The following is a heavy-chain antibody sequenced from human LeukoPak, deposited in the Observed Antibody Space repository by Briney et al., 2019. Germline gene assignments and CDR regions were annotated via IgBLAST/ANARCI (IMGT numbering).Heavy chain of an antibody. Sequence: GSLRLSCAASGFTFSSYAMSWVRQAPGKGLEWVSSISSSSSYIYYADSVKGRFTISRDNAKNSLYLQMNSLRAEDTAVYYCARDGTYCGGDCYLTYWYFDLWGRGTLVTVSS. V-gene: IGHV3-21*01. CDR2: ISSSSSYI. J-gene: IGHJ2*01. D-gene: IGHD2-21*01. CDR1: GFTFSSYA. CDR3: ARDGTYCGGDCYLTYWYFDL.